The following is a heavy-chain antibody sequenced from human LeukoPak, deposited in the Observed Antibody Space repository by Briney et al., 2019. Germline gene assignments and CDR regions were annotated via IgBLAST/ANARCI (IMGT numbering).Heavy chain of an antibody. J-gene: IGHJ4*02. D-gene: IGHD3-3*02. V-gene: IGHV3-30*18. CDR3: AKDKDGTGLAIDY. Sequence: GGSLRLSCAASGFTFSSYGMHWVRQAPGKGLEWVAVISYDGSNKYYVDSVKGRFTISRDNSKNTLYLQMNSLRAEDTAVYYCAKDKDGTGLAIDYWGQGTLVTVSS. CDR1: GFTFSSYG. CDR2: ISYDGSNK.